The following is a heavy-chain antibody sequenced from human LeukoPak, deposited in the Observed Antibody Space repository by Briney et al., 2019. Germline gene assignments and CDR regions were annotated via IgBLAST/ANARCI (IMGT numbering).Heavy chain of an antibody. Sequence: ASVKVSCKASGGTFSSYAISWVRQAPGQGLEWMGGIIPIFGTANYAQKFQGRVTMTTDTSTSTAYMELRSLRSDDTAVYYCARDQGLRGYCSSTSCYAPDYWGQGTLVTVSS. D-gene: IGHD2-2*01. CDR1: GGTFSSYA. J-gene: IGHJ4*02. V-gene: IGHV1-69*05. CDR3: ARDQGLRGYCSSTSCYAPDY. CDR2: IIPIFGTA.